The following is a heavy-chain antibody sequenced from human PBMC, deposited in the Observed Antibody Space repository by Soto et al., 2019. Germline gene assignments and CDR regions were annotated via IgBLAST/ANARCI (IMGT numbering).Heavy chain of an antibody. J-gene: IGHJ5*02. V-gene: IGHV4-34*01. CDR2: INHSGST. CDR1: GGSFSVYY. D-gene: IGHD2-2*01. CDR3: ARGPLVVVPAAICWFDP. Sequence: SETLSLTCAVYGGSFSVYYWSWIRHPPGKGLEWIGEINHSGSTNYNPSLKSRVTISVDTSKNQFSLKLSSVTAADTAVYYCARGPLVVVPAAICWFDPWGQGTLVTVSS.